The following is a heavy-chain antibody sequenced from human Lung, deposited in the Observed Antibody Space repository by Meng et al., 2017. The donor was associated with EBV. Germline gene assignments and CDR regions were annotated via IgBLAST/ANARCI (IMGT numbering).Heavy chain of an antibody. J-gene: IGHJ4*02. CDR3: ARGPTTYFDY. Sequence: HVLPRVFDTRLVAPSQALALFCTGSSPSNSNAYKHLTWILLRPGRGLGGIGYTYSRGITYYHPTLQNPLTISADTSKNQFSLKLSSVTAAATAVYYWARGPTTYFDYWGQGTLVTVSS. CDR1: SPSNSNAYKH. D-gene: IGHD4-17*01. CDR2: TYSRGIT. V-gene: IGHV4-30-4*08.